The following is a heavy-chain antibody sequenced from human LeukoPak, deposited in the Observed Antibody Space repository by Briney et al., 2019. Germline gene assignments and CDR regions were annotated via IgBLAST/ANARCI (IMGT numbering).Heavy chain of an antibody. CDR1: SDSISNSAYH. Sequence: PSETLSLTCTVSSDSISNSAYHWGWIRQPPGRGLEWIGTIYYNRGTYYNPSLKSRVTISVDTSKNQFSLKLTSVTAADTAVYYCAREAVAGAHNWFDPWGQGTLVTVSS. CDR2: IYYNRGT. J-gene: IGHJ5*02. CDR3: AREAVAGAHNWFDP. D-gene: IGHD6-19*01. V-gene: IGHV4-39*07.